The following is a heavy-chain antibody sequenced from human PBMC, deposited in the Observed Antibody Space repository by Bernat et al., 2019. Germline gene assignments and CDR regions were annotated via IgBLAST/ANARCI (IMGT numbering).Heavy chain of an antibody. J-gene: IGHJ4*02. CDR2: IYPGDSDT. CDR1: GYSFTSYW. CDR3: ARSRTIDDYGSGSYFYFDY. D-gene: IGHD3-10*01. Sequence: EVQLVQSGAEVKKPGESLKISCKGSGYSFTSYWIGWVRQMPGKGLEWMGIIYPGDSDTRYSPSFQGQVTISADKSISTAYLQWSSLKASDTAMYYCARSRTIDDYGSGSYFYFDYWGQGTLVTVSS. V-gene: IGHV5-51*01.